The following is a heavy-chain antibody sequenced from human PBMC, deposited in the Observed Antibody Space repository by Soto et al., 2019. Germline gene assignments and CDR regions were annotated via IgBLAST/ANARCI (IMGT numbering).Heavy chain of an antibody. J-gene: IGHJ4*02. CDR3: AHRVLRAVFGLVTTTAIYCAF. Sequence: QITLNESGPTVVRPTETLTLTCRFSGFSLTTSGVGVGWIRQSPGKAPEWLALLYWNDDKRYSASLKSRLTITKDTSKNQVVLKVSDLDPTDTATYYCAHRVLRAVFGLVTTTAIYCAFWGQGTPVAVSS. CDR2: LYWNDDK. CDR1: GFSLTTSGVG. D-gene: IGHD3-3*01. V-gene: IGHV2-5*01.